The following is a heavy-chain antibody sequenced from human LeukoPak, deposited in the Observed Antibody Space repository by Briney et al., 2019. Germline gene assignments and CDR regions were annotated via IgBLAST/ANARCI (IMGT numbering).Heavy chain of an antibody. CDR3: ATQRSYYYHRMDG. J-gene: IGHJ6*02. V-gene: IGHV4-61*01. D-gene: IGHD1-1*01. Sequence: SETLSLTCTVSGGSVSSGSYYWSWIRQPPGKGLEWIGYIYYSGSTNYNPSLKSRVTISVDTSKNQFSLKLSSVTAADTAAYYCATQRSYYYHRMDGWGQGTTVTVSS. CDR1: GGSVSSGSYY. CDR2: IYYSGST.